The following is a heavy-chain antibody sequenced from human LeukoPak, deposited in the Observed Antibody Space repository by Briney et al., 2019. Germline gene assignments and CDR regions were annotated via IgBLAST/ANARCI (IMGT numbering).Heavy chain of an antibody. Sequence: SETLSLTCTVSGGSISSSSYYWGWIRQPPGKGLEWIGSIYYSGSTYYNPSLKSRVTISVDTSKNQFSLKLSSVTAADTAVYYCARSTRYSSSWYYFSWFDPWGQGTLVTVSS. D-gene: IGHD6-13*01. CDR1: GGSISSSSYY. J-gene: IGHJ5*02. V-gene: IGHV4-39*07. CDR3: ARSTRYSSSWYYFSWFDP. CDR2: IYYSGST.